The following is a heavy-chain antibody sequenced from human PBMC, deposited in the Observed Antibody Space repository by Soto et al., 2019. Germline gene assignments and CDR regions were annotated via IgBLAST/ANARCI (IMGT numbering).Heavy chain of an antibody. Sequence: QVQLVQSGAEVKKPGASVKVSCKASGYTFTTYYMHWVRQAPAQGLEWMGIINPSGGSTSYAQKFQGRVTMTGDTSTSTVYMELSSLRSEDTAVYYCAREVERGYSYGSLEYWGQGTLVTVSS. J-gene: IGHJ4*02. CDR2: INPSGGST. CDR1: GYTFTTYY. CDR3: AREVERGYSYGSLEY. V-gene: IGHV1-46*01. D-gene: IGHD5-18*01.